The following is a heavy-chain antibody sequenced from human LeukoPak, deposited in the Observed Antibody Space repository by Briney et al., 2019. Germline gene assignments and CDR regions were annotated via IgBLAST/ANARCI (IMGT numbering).Heavy chain of an antibody. CDR1: GFTFSSYG. V-gene: IGHV3-30*18. CDR3: AKDNVGWGVIARYYYYGMDV. Sequence: GGSLRLSCAASGFTFSSYGMHWVRQAPSEGLEWVGVILYDGSNKYYGDSVKGRFTKARDNSKNTQYLQINSLRDEDTDVYYCAKDNVGWGVIARYYYYGMDVWGQGTTVTVSS. J-gene: IGHJ6*02. CDR2: ILYDGSNK. D-gene: IGHD3-10*01.